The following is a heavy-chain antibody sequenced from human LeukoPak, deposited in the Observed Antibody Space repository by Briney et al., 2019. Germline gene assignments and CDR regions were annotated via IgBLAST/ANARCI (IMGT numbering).Heavy chain of an antibody. D-gene: IGHD4-17*01. Sequence: GGSLRLSCEASGFTVSSNYMGWVRRAPGKGLECVSVIYSGGSTYYADSVKGRFTISKDNSKNTLYLQMNSLRPEDTAVYYCARAGTVQYYGMDVWGQGTTVIVSS. CDR2: IYSGGST. V-gene: IGHV3-53*05. CDR3: ARAGTVQYYGMDV. CDR1: GFTVSSNY. J-gene: IGHJ6*02.